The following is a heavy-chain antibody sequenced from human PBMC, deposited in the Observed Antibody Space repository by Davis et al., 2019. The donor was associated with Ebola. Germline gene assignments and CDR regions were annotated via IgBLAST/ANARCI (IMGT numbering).Heavy chain of an antibody. CDR3: AKDPGRRCSGGSCHPSGYFDY. D-gene: IGHD2-15*01. J-gene: IGHJ4*02. Sequence: PGGSLRLSCAASGFTFSSYSMNWVRQAPGKGLEWVSYISSSSSTIYYADSVKGRFTISRDNAKNSLYLQMNSLRDEDTAVYYCAKDPGRRCSGGSCHPSGYFDYWGQGTLVTVSS. CDR2: ISSSSSTI. CDR1: GFTFSSYS. V-gene: IGHV3-48*02.